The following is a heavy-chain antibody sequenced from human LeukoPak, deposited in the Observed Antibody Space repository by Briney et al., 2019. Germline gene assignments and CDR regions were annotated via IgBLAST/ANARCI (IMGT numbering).Heavy chain of an antibody. CDR1: GGSFSGYY. CDR2: INHSGST. J-gene: IGHJ4*02. D-gene: IGHD2-2*01. CDR3: AANNPVVPAAMPLGY. V-gene: IGHV4-34*01. Sequence: PSETLSLTCAVYGGSFSGYYWSWIRQLPGKGLEWIGEINHSGSTNYNSSLKSRVTISVDTSKNQFSLKLSSVTAADTAVYYCAANNPVVPAAMPLGYWGQGTLVTVSS.